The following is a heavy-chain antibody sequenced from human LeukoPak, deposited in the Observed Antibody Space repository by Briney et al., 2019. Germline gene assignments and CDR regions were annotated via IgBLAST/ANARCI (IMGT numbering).Heavy chain of an antibody. J-gene: IGHJ4*02. CDR3: ARLEGSGATDY. CDR1: GGPISSSY. Sequence: SETLSLTCTVSGGPISSSYWSWIRQPAGKGLEWIGRFSISGTTNYNPSLRSRVSISVDKSKNQFSLNLSSVTAADTAVYYCARLEGSGATDYWGQGTLVTVSS. CDR2: FSISGTT. V-gene: IGHV4-4*07. D-gene: IGHD1-26*01.